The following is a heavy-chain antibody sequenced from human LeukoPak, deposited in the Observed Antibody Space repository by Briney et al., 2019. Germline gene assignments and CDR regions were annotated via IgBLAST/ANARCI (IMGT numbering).Heavy chain of an antibody. CDR2: ISYDGSNK. J-gene: IGHJ4*02. V-gene: IGHV3-30*04. D-gene: IGHD3-16*01. CDR1: GFTFSSYA. CDR3: ARGGGRYFDY. Sequence: PGGSLRLSCAASGFTFSSYAMHWVRQAPGKGLEWVAVISYDGSNKYYADSVKGRFTISRDNSKNTLYLQMNSLRAEDTAVYYCARGGGRYFDYWGQGTLVTVSS.